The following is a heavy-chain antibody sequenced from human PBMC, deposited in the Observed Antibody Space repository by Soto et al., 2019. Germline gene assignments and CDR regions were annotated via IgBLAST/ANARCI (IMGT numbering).Heavy chain of an antibody. Sequence: QVQLVQSGAEVKKPGASVKVSCKASGYTFTSYYMHWVRQAPGQGLEWMGIINPSGGSTSYAQKFQGRVTMTRDTATSTVYMELSSLRSEDTAVYYCARVRGYYYYYYYGMDVWGQGTTVTVSS. CDR2: INPSGGST. J-gene: IGHJ6*02. CDR1: GYTFTSYY. CDR3: ARVRGYYYYYYYGMDV. D-gene: IGHD2-21*01. V-gene: IGHV1-46*01.